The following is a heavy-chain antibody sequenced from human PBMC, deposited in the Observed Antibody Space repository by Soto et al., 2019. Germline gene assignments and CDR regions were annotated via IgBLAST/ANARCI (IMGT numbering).Heavy chain of an antibody. CDR1: GCHFSSYA. CDR3: AKEIIVVVTYNWFDP. V-gene: IGHV3-23*01. CDR2: ISGSGGST. Sequence: GGSLRLSCAASGCHFSSYAMSWVRQAPGKGLEWVSAISGSGGSTYYADSVKGRFTISRDNSKNTLYLQMNSLRAEDTAVYYCAKEIIVVVTYNWFDPWGQGTLVTVSS. J-gene: IGHJ5*02. D-gene: IGHD3-22*01.